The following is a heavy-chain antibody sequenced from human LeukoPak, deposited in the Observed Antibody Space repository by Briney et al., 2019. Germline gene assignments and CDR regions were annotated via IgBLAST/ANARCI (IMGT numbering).Heavy chain of an antibody. CDR1: GFTFDDYG. CDR3: ARGEGYCTNGVCENYYYYYMEV. D-gene: IGHD2-8*01. CDR2: INWNGGST. V-gene: IGHV3-20*04. Sequence: GGSLRLSCAASGFTFDDYGMSWVRQAPGKGLEWVSGINWNGGSTGYADSVKGRFTISRDNAKNSLYLQMNNLRAEDTAVYYCARGEGYCTNGVCENYYYYYMEVWGKGTTVTVSS. J-gene: IGHJ6*03.